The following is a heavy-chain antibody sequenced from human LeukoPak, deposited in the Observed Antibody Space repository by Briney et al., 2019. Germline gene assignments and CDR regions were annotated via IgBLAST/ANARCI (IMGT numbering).Heavy chain of an antibody. CDR1: GYTFTSYD. CDR3: ARDHSGNWFDP. Sequence: ASVKVSCKASGYTFTSYDISWVRQAPGQGLEWMGWISTYNGNTNYAQKLQGRVTMTTDAITTTAYMELRSLRSDDTAVYYCARDHSGNWFDPWGQGTLVTVSS. D-gene: IGHD1-26*01. J-gene: IGHJ5*02. V-gene: IGHV1-18*01. CDR2: ISTYNGNT.